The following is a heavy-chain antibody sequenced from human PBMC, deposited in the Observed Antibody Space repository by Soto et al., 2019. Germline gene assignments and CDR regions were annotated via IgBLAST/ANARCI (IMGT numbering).Heavy chain of an antibody. Sequence: QVQLVESGGGVVQPGRSLRLSCAASGFTFSSYGMHWVRQAPGKGLEWVAVISYDGSNNYYADSVKGRFTISRDTSKNTLYVPMNILRAEDTAVYYCAKDHYTVTGNYWYFDLWGRGTLVTLSS. CDR3: AKDHYTVTGNYWYFDL. D-gene: IGHD4-17*01. CDR2: ISYDGSNN. J-gene: IGHJ2*01. V-gene: IGHV3-30*18. CDR1: GFTFSSYG.